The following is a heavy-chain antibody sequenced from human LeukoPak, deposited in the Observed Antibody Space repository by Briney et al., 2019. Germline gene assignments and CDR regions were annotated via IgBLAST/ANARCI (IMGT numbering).Heavy chain of an antibody. CDR2: IYHSGST. Sequence: SQTLSLTCTVSGGSISSGGYYWSWIRQPPGRGLEWIGYIYHSGSTYYNPSLKSRVTISVDRSKNQFSLKLSSVTAADTAVYYCARVTAAAGRGDWFDPWGQGTLVTVSS. D-gene: IGHD6-13*01. CDR3: ARVTAAAGRGDWFDP. V-gene: IGHV4-30-2*01. J-gene: IGHJ5*02. CDR1: GGSISSGGYY.